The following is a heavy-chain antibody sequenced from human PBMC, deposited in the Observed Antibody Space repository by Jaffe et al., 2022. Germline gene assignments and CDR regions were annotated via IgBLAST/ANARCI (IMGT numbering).Heavy chain of an antibody. CDR2: MNSNSGNT. Sequence: QVQLVQSGAEVKKPGASVKVSCKTSGYTFTNYDINWVRQATGQGLEWMGWMNSNSGNTGYAQKFQGRVTMTRNTSISTAYMELSSLRNEDTAVYYCARGRGSRGQGSWNMDVWGEGTTVTVSS. J-gene: IGHJ6*03. D-gene: IGHD6-19*01. V-gene: IGHV1-8*01. CDR3: ARGRGSRGQGSWNMDV. CDR1: GYTFTNYD.